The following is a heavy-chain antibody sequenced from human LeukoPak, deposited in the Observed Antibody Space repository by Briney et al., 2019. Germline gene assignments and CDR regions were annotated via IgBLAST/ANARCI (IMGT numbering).Heavy chain of an antibody. CDR3: AREGVIGDGYNFFDY. V-gene: IGHV1-2*02. CDR1: GYTFTSYG. D-gene: IGHD5-24*01. Sequence: GASVRVSCKASGYTFTSYGISWVRQAPGQGLEWMGWINPLSGGTNSEQNFPGRVPMSRDPSITTVYMELSRLRSHDTALYYCAREGVIGDGYNFFDYWGQGTLVTVSS. CDR2: INPLSGGT. J-gene: IGHJ4*02.